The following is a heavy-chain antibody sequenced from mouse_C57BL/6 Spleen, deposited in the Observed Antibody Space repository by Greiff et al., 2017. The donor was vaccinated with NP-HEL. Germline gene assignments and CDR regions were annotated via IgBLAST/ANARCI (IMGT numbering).Heavy chain of an antibody. J-gene: IGHJ2*01. CDR3: ARGGAYYDYDVDFDY. CDR1: GYTFTSYW. Sequence: QVQLQQPGAELVRPGSSVKLSCKASGYTFTSYWMDWVKQRPGQGLEWIGNIYPSDSETHYNQKFKDKATLTVDKSSSTAYMQLSSRTSEDSAVYYCARGGAYYDYDVDFDYWGQGTTLTVSS. V-gene: IGHV1-61*01. D-gene: IGHD2-4*01. CDR2: IYPSDSET.